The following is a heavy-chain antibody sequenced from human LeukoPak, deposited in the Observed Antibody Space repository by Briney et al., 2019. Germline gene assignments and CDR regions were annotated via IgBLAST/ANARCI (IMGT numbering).Heavy chain of an antibody. J-gene: IGHJ4*02. D-gene: IGHD5-24*01. CDR2: IYYSGST. V-gene: IGHV4-59*08. Sequence: SETLSLTCTVSGGSISSYYWSWIRQPPGKGLEWIGCIYYSGSTNYNPSLKSRVTISVDTSKNQFSRKLSSVTAADTAVYYCARRARDGFSADLDYWGQGTLVTVSS. CDR1: GGSISSYY. CDR3: ARRARDGFSADLDY.